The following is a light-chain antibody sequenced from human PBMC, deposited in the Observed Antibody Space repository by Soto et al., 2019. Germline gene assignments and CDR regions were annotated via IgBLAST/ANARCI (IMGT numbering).Light chain of an antibody. Sequence: DIQMTQSPSTLSASVGDRVTITCRASQRISTWLAWYQQKPGKVPKLLISDASTLDSGVPSRFRGSGFGTEFTLTINSPQPDDFATYYCQHYDRYSGTFGQGTKV. CDR1: QRISTW. CDR2: DAS. V-gene: IGKV1-5*01. CDR3: QHYDRYSGT. J-gene: IGKJ1*01.